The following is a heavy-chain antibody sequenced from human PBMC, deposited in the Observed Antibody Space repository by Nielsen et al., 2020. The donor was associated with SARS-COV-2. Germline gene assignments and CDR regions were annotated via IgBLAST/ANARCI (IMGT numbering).Heavy chain of an antibody. J-gene: IGHJ3*02. V-gene: IGHV3-30*18. CDR2: ISYDGSNK. CDR1: GFTFSSYG. D-gene: IGHD5-24*01. Sequence: GESLKISCAASGFTFSSYGMHWVRQAPGKGLEWVAVISYDGSNKYYADSVKGRFTISRDNSKNTLYLQMNSLRAEDTAVYYCAKDPGMARRVDFAFDIWGQGTMVTVSS. CDR3: AKDPGMARRVDFAFDI.